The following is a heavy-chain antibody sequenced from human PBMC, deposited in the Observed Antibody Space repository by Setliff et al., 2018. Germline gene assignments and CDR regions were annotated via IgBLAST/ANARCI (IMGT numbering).Heavy chain of an antibody. V-gene: IGHV3-15*01. Sequence: PGGSLRLSCAVSGLRFSDAWVSWVRQAPGKGLEWAGRIKSYGSGGTIDYAAPVEGRFTISRDDSKNTVYLQMSSLKIEDTAVYYCVHNADFIGTFNTWGQGTTVTVSS. CDR3: VHNADFIGTFNT. D-gene: IGHD2-8*01. CDR1: GLRFSDAW. J-gene: IGHJ6*02. CDR2: IKSYGSGGTI.